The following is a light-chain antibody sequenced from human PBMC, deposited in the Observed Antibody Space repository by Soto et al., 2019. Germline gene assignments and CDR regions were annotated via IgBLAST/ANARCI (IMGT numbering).Light chain of an antibody. CDR2: GAS. CDR3: QQYGSSPSFT. Sequence: EIVLTKSPGTLSLSPWEIATLSCRASQRVSSSYLAWYQQKPGQAPRLLIYGASSSATGIPDRFSGSVSGTDFTLTISRLEPEEFALYYCQQYGSSPSFTFGGGTKLEIK. CDR1: QRVSSSY. V-gene: IGKV3-20*01. J-gene: IGKJ4*01.